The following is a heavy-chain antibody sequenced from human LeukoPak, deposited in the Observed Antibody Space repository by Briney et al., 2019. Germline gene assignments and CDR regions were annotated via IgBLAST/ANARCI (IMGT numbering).Heavy chain of an antibody. CDR3: ARGSERRRTLSCDY. CDR2: ISYDGSNE. D-gene: IGHD1-1*01. Sequence: AGGSLRLSCAASGFTFSSYGMHWVRQAPGKGLEWAAVISYDGSNEYYADSVKGRFTISRDNSKNTVYLQMNSLRPEDTAVYYCARGSERRRTLSCDYWGQGTLVTVSS. V-gene: IGHV3-30*03. CDR1: GFTFSSYG. J-gene: IGHJ4*02.